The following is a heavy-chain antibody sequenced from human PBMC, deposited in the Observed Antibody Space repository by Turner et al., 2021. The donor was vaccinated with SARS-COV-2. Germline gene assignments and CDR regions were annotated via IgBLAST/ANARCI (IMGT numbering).Heavy chain of an antibody. CDR3: VKDWVPVGVTRSNWLDP. CDR2: ISSNGGST. CDR1: GFTFSSYA. V-gene: IGHV3-64D*06. J-gene: IGHJ5*02. D-gene: IGHD1-26*01. Sequence: EVQRVESGGGLVQPGVSRSLTCPASGFTFSSYAMHWDRQAPGKGLEYVSVISSNGGSTYYADAEKGRCTISRDNSKNTLYLQMSSLRAEDTAVYYCVKDWVPVGVTRSNWLDPWGQGTLVTVSS.